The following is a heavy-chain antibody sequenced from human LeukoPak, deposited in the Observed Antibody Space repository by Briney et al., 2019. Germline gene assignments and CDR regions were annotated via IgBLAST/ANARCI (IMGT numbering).Heavy chain of an antibody. Sequence: SETLSLTCTVSGGSVSSGSYYWSWIRQTPGEGLEWIGFIYDSGSTDYNPSLRSRVTISLDTSKSQFSLTLTSVTAADTAVYYCARGVATISLLGIVTAYFLDSWGQGTLVTVSS. J-gene: IGHJ4*02. CDR1: GGSVSSGSYY. CDR2: IYDSGST. V-gene: IGHV4-61*01. CDR3: ARGVATISLLGIVTAYFLDS. D-gene: IGHD5-12*01.